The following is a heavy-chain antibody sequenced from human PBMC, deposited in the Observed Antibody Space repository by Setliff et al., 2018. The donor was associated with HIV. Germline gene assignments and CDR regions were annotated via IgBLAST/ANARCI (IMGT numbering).Heavy chain of an antibody. Sequence: SETLSLTCTVSGGSISSSSYYWGWIRQPPGKGLEWIGSIYYSGSTYYNPSLKTRVTISVDTSKNQFPLKLSSVTAADTAVYYCASLTTDRFLEWLFVYWGQGTLVTVSS. D-gene: IGHD3-3*01. CDR1: GGSISSSSYY. CDR3: ASLTTDRFLEWLFVY. J-gene: IGHJ4*02. CDR2: IYYSGST. V-gene: IGHV4-39*01.